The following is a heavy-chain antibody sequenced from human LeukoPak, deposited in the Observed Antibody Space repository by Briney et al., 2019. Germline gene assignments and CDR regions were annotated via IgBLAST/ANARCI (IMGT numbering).Heavy chain of an antibody. D-gene: IGHD6-19*01. CDR3: ARPKSGLQWLGGFDY. J-gene: IGHJ4*02. CDR2: IYPGDSDT. V-gene: IGHV5-51*01. Sequence: GESLKISCKGSGYSFTSYWIGWVRQMPGKGLEWMGIIYPGDSDTRYSPSFQGQVTISADKSISTAYLQWSSLKASDTAMYYCARPKSGLQWLGGFDYWGQGTLVTVSS. CDR1: GYSFTSYW.